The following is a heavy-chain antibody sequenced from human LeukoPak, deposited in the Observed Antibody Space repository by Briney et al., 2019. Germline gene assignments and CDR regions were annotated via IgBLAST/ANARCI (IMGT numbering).Heavy chain of an antibody. J-gene: IGHJ4*02. D-gene: IGHD6-13*01. V-gene: IGHV3-7*03. CDR2: IKQDGSEK. CDR3: AKDRGSSWATPFDY. Sequence: GGSLRLSCAASGFTFSSYWMSWVRQAPGKGLEWVANIKQDGSEKYYVDSVKGRFTISRDNSKDTLYLQMNSLRAEDTAVYYCAKDRGSSWATPFDYWGQGTLVTVSS. CDR1: GFTFSSYW.